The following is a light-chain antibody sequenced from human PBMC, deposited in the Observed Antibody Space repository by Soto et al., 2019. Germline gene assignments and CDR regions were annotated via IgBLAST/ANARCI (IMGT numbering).Light chain of an antibody. CDR3: SSYTSSSTLGV. Sequence: SVLTQPASVYGSPGQSLTISCTGNSSDVGGYNYVSWYQQHPGKAPKLMIYDVSNRPSGVSNRFSGSKSGNTASLTISGLQAEDEADYYCSSYTSSSTLGVFGTGTKVTVL. V-gene: IGLV2-14*01. J-gene: IGLJ1*01. CDR2: DVS. CDR1: SSDVGGYNY.